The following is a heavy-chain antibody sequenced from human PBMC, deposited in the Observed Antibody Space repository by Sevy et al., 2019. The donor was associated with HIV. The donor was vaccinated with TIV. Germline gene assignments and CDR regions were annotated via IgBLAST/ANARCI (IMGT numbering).Heavy chain of an antibody. V-gene: IGHV3-15*01. CDR1: GYTFNNAW. CDR3: TGATVFGVTWFDP. D-gene: IGHD3-3*01. CDR2: IKSKTDGGSA. J-gene: IGHJ5*02. Sequence: GGSLRLSCAASGYTFNNAWMSWVRQAPGKGLEWLGRIKSKTDGGSAEYASPVKGRFTISRDDSKSTLYLQMNRLRIEDTGVYYCTGATVFGVTWFDPWGQGALVTVSS.